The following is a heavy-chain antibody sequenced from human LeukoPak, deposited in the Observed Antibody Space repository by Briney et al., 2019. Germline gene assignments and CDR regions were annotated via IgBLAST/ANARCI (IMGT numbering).Heavy chain of an antibody. CDR2: FDPEDGET. V-gene: IGHV1-24*01. D-gene: IGHD4-23*01. J-gene: IGHJ5*02. CDR3: AAAGTSVHNWFDL. CDR1: GYTLTQLS. Sequence: ASVKVSCKVSGYTLTQLSMHWVRQAPGKGLEWMGGFDPEDGETIYAQKFQGRVTMNEDTSTATAYMELRSLSSEDTAVYYCAAAGTSVHNWFDLWGEGTLVSVSS.